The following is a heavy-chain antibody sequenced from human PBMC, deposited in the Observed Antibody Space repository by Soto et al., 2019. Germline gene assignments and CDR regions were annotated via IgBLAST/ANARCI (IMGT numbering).Heavy chain of an antibody. V-gene: IGHV4-59*08. D-gene: IGHD6-6*01. CDR1: GGSISSYY. J-gene: IGHJ3*02. CDR3: ARSRDSSSPIDAFDI. CDR2: IYYSGST. Sequence: SETLSLTCTVSGGSISSYYWSWIRQPPGKGLEWIGYIYYSGSTNYNPSLKSRVTISVDTSKNQFSLKLSSVTAADTAVYYCARSRDSSSPIDAFDIWGQGTMVTVSS.